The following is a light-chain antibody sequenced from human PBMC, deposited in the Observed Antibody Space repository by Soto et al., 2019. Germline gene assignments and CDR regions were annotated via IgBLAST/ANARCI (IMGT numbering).Light chain of an antibody. Sequence: EIVLTQSPGTLSLSPGERATLSCRASQSVTSSYLAWYQKKPGQAPRLLIYGASNRANGIPDRFSGSGSGTDFTLTISNLEPEDFGVYYCQQYGSSPYTFGQGTKLEIK. CDR2: GAS. V-gene: IGKV3-20*01. CDR1: QSVTSSY. J-gene: IGKJ2*01. CDR3: QQYGSSPYT.